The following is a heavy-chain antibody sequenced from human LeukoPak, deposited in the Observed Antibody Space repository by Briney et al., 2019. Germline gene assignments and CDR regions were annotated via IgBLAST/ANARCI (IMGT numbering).Heavy chain of an antibody. CDR3: AREWDY. Sequence: GGSLRLSCAASGFTFSSYGMHWVRQAPGKGLEWVAVIWYDGSSKYYADSVKGRFTISRDNSKNTLYLQMNSLRAEGTAVYYCAREWDYWGQGTLVTVSS. CDR2: IWYDGSSK. CDR1: GFTFSSYG. V-gene: IGHV3-33*01. J-gene: IGHJ4*02.